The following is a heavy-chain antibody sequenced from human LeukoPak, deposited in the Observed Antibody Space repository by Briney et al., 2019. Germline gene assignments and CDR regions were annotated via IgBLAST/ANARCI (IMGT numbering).Heavy chain of an antibody. CDR2: IYYSGST. D-gene: IGHD4-17*01. CDR3: AREEPYGEVDY. V-gene: IGHV4-61*08. J-gene: IGHJ4*02. CDR1: GGSISSGGYY. Sequence: PSETLSLTCTVSGGSISSGGYYWSWIRRHPGKGLEWIGYIYYSGSTNYNPSLKSRVTISVDTSKNQFSLKLSSVTAADTAVYYCAREEPYGEVDYWGQGTLVTVSS.